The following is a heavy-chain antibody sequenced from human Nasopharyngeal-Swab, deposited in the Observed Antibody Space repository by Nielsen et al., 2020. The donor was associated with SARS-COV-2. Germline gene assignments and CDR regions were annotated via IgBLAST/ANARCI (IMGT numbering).Heavy chain of an antibody. V-gene: IGHV1-8*01. Sequence: ASVKVSCKASGYTFTSYDINWVRQATGQGLEWMGWMNPNSGNTGYAQKFQGRVTMTRNTSISTAYMELSSLRSEDTAVYYCARAPTNYYYYYMDVWGKGTTFTVSS. D-gene: IGHD5-24*01. CDR3: ARAPTNYYYYYMDV. CDR2: MNPNSGNT. J-gene: IGHJ6*03. CDR1: GYTFTSYD.